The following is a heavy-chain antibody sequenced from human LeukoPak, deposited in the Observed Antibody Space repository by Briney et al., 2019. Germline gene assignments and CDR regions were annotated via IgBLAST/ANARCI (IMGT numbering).Heavy chain of an antibody. Sequence: KAFETLSLTCTVSGGSISSGSYYWSWIRQPAGKGLEWIGRIYTSGSTNYNPSLKSRVTISLDTSKSQFSLKLTSVTAADTAVYYCARALAYGSGSYQAVDKWGQGTLVTVSS. V-gene: IGHV4-61*02. CDR3: ARALAYGSGSYQAVDK. D-gene: IGHD3-10*01. J-gene: IGHJ4*02. CDR2: IYTSGST. CDR1: GGSISSGSYY.